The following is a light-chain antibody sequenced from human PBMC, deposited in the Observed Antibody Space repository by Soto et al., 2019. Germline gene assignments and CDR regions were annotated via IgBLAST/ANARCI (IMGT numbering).Light chain of an antibody. CDR3: QQDGRSYLLYT. V-gene: IGKV3-20*01. J-gene: IGKJ2*01. CDR2: GAS. CDR1: QSVTSNY. Sequence: EIVLTQSPGTLSLSPGERATLSCRASQSVTSNYLAWYQQRPGQAPRLLIYGASTRAAGVPDRFSGSGSVTDFTITIDRLEPEDFAVYSCQQDGRSYLLYTFSQGTRVGVK.